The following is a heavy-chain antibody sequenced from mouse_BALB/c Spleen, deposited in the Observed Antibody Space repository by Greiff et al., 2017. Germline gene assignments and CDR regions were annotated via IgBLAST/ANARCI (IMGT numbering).Heavy chain of an antibody. V-gene: IGHV1-5*01. D-gene: IGHD3-2*02. Sequence: EVKLQESGTVLARPGASVKMSCKASGYSFTSYWMHWVKQRPGQGLEWIGAIYPGNSDTSYNQKFKGKAKLTAVTSASTAYMELSSLTNEDSAVYYCTRSSGGNYYAMDYWGQGTSVTVSS. CDR3: TRSSGGNYYAMDY. CDR1: GYSFTSYW. J-gene: IGHJ4*01. CDR2: IYPGNSDT.